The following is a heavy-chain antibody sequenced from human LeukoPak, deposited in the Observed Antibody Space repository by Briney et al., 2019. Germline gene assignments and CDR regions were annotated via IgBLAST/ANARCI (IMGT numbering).Heavy chain of an antibody. CDR2: IYYSGST. J-gene: IGHJ4*02. CDR3: ARLPGRG. CDR1: GGSIISSSYY. Sequence: ASETLSLTCTVSGGSIISSSYYWGWIRQPPGKGLEWIGSIYYSGSTYYNPSLKSRVTISVDTSKNQFSLKLSSVTAADTAVYYCARLPGRGWGQGTLVTVSS. D-gene: IGHD3-10*01. V-gene: IGHV4-39*01.